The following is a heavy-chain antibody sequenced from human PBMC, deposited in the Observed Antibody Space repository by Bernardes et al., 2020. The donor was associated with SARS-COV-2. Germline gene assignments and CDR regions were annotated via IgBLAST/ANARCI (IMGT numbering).Heavy chain of an antibody. CDR1: GFTFSNSD. J-gene: IGHJ4*02. CDR2: IGAPGDT. CDR3: VVRTTSFDF. Sequence: VCSLIRSCAASGFTFSNSDMHWVRHATEPGLEWVSTIGAPGDTYYPHSVKGRFTISRENAKNSLFLQMSSLTAGDTAVYYCVVRTTSFDFWGQGTLVTVSS. V-gene: IGHV3-13*01. D-gene: IGHD3-10*02.